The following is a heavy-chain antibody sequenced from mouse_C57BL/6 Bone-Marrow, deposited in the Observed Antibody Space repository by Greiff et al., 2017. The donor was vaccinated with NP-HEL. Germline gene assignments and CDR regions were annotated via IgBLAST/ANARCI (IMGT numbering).Heavy chain of an antibody. CDR3: TRKALKGYPHWYFDV. D-gene: IGHD2-2*01. J-gene: IGHJ1*03. CDR1: GFNIKDYY. CDR2: IDPEDGDT. Sequence: EVQLQQSGAELVRPGASVKLSCTASGFNIKDYYMHWVKQRPEQGLEWIGRIDPEDGDTEYAPKFQGKATMTADTSSNTAYLQLSSLTSEDTAVYYCTRKALKGYPHWYFDVWGTGTTVTVSS. V-gene: IGHV14-1*01.